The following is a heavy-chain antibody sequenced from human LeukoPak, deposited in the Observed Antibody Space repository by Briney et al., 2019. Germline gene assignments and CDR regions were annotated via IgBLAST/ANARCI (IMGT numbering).Heavy chain of an antibody. CDR1: GYTFTSYG. D-gene: IGHD5-12*01. J-gene: IGHJ5*02. Sequence: ASVKVSCKASGYTFTSYGISRVRQAPGQGLEWMGWTSAYSGNTNYAQKIQGRVTMTTDTSTSTAYMELRSLRSDDTAVYYCARHLVAHTGGWFDPWGQGTLVTVSS. CDR2: TSAYSGNT. CDR3: ARHLVAHTGGWFDP. V-gene: IGHV1-18*01.